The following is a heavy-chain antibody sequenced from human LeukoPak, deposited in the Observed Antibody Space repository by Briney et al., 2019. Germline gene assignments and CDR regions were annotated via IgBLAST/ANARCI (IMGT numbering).Heavy chain of an antibody. D-gene: IGHD3-10*01. CDR2: IYSSGST. CDR3: ARSDGYGLVGI. J-gene: IGHJ3*02. V-gene: IGHV4-39*07. Sequence: ASETLSLTCRVSGVSISSGSNYWGWIRQPPGKTLEWIGSIYSSGSTYYNSSLKSRVIILIDTAKNHFSLNLSSVTAADTAVYYCARSDGYGLVGIWGQGTMVTVSS. CDR1: GVSISSGSNY.